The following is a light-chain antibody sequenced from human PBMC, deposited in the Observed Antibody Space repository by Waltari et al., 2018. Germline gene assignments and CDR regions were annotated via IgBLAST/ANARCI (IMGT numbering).Light chain of an antibody. Sequence: TLSLSPGERATPSCRASQSIGRSLVWYQQKPGQAPRLLIYDVSRRATGIPDRFSGSGYGTDFSLTISRLEPEDFAVYYCQKYERLPATFGQGPTV. CDR3: QKYERLPAT. CDR2: DVS. CDR1: QSIGRS. J-gene: IGKJ1*01. V-gene: IGKV3-20*01.